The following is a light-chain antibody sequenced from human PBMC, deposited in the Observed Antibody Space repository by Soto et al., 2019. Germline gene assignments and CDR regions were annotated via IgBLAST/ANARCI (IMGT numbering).Light chain of an antibody. V-gene: IGLV3-1*01. CDR3: QAWDRSTVV. CDR2: QDS. J-gene: IGLJ2*01. CDR1: KLGDKY. Sequence: SYELTQPPSVSVSPGQTASITCSGDKLGDKYACWYQQKPGQSPVLVIYQDSKRPSGIPVRFSGSNSGNTATLTISGTQAMDEADYYCQAWDRSTVVFGGGTKLTVL.